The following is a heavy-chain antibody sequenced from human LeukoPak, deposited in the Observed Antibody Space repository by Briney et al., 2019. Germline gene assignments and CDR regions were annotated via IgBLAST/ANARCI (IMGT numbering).Heavy chain of an antibody. D-gene: IGHD5-18*01. CDR1: GDSVSSNNYY. V-gene: IGHV4-39*07. CDR3: ARASYSYGSPFDY. CDR2: INHSEKT. J-gene: IGHJ4*02. Sequence: PSETLSLTCSVSGDSVSSNNYYWGWIRQPPGKGLEWIGSINHSEKTFYNPSLKSRVTISVDTSNNQFSLKLRSVTAADTAVYYCARASYSYGSPFDYWGQGTLVTVSS.